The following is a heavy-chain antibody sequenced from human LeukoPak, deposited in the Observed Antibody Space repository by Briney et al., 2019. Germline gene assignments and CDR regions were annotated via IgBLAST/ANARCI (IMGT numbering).Heavy chain of an antibody. Sequence: SETLSLTCTVSGGSISSSSYYWGWIRQPPGKGLEWIGSIYYSGSTYYTPSLKSRVTISVDTSKNQFSLKLSSVTATDTAVYYYARHRGSSSNFDYWGQGTLVTVSS. CDR1: GGSISSSSYY. CDR3: ARHRGSSSNFDY. D-gene: IGHD6-6*01. CDR2: IYYSGST. V-gene: IGHV4-39*01. J-gene: IGHJ4*02.